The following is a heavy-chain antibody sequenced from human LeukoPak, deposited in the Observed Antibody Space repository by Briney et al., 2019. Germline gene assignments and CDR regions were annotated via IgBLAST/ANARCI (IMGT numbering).Heavy chain of an antibody. Sequence: GGSLRLSCAASGFTFSSYAMHWVRQAPGKGLEWVAVISYDGSNKYYADSVKGRFTISRDNSKNTLYLQMNSLRAEDTAVYYCARDVYVAPRTEKYYYYYGMDVWGQGTTVTVSS. J-gene: IGHJ6*02. V-gene: IGHV3-30*04. CDR1: GFTFSSYA. CDR2: ISYDGSNK. D-gene: IGHD5-12*01. CDR3: ARDVYVAPRTEKYYYYYGMDV.